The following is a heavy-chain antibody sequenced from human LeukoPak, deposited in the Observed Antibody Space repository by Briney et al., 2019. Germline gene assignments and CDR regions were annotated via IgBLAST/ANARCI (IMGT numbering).Heavy chain of an antibody. CDR3: AKGNYDILTGYYRDNWFDP. CDR1: GFTFSSYA. Sequence: PGGSLRLSCAASGFTFSSYAMSWVRRAPGKGLEWVSAISGSGGSTYYADSVKGRFTISRDNSKNTLYLQMNSLRAEDTAVYYCAKGNYDILTGYYRDNWFDPWGQGTLVTVSS. V-gene: IGHV3-23*01. CDR2: ISGSGGST. J-gene: IGHJ5*02. D-gene: IGHD3-9*01.